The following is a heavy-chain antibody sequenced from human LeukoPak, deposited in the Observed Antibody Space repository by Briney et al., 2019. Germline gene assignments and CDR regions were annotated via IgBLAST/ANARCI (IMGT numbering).Heavy chain of an antibody. V-gene: IGHV3-30*02. D-gene: IGHD4-23*01. Sequence: GGSLRLSCAASGFTFSSYGMHWVRQAPGKGLEWVAFIRYDGSNKYYADSVKGRFTISRDNSKNTLYLQMNSLRAEDTAVYYCAKVGDDYGGNSVRWVDYWGQGTLVTVSS. CDR2: IRYDGSNK. CDR1: GFTFSSYG. J-gene: IGHJ4*02. CDR3: AKVGDDYGGNSVRWVDY.